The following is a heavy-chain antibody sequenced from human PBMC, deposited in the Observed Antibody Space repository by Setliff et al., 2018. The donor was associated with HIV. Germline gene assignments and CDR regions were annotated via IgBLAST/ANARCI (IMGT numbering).Heavy chain of an antibody. D-gene: IGHD1-26*01. CDR3: VTGWDTLLNP. V-gene: IGHV4-59*01. J-gene: IGHJ5*02. CDR1: GVSISDYY. CDR2: VYNRGRSNTKYT. Sequence: SLTCTVSGVSISDYYWTWIRQPPGKGLEWIGYVYNRGRSNTKYTKYNPSLRGRVTLSIDTSKSQFSLNLTSTTAADTAVYYCVTGWDTLLNPWGQGTLVTVSS.